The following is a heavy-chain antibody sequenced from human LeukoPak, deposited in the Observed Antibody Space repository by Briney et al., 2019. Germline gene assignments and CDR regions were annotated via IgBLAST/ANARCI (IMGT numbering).Heavy chain of an antibody. CDR2: ISGSGGST. J-gene: IGHJ4*02. CDR1: GFTFSSYA. V-gene: IGHV3-23*01. D-gene: IGHD6-19*01. Sequence: GGSLRLSCAASGFTFSSYAMSWVRQAPGKGLEWVSAISGSGGSTYYAGSVKGRFTISRDNSKNTLYLQMNSLRAEDTAVYYCAKDPGIAVLGGNFDYWGQGTLVTVSS. CDR3: AKDPGIAVLGGNFDY.